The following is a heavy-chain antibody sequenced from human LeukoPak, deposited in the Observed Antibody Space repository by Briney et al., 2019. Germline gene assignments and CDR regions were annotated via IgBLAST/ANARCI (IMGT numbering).Heavy chain of an antibody. V-gene: IGHV3-30*04. Sequence: GGSLRLSCAASGFTFSGYAMHWVRQAPGKGLEWVAVISYDGSNKYYADSVKGRFTISRDNSKNTLYLQMNSLRAEDTAVYYCARDFLPMSSSWYEYYWGQGTLVTVSS. D-gene: IGHD6-13*01. CDR3: ARDFLPMSSSWYEYY. J-gene: IGHJ4*02. CDR1: GFTFSGYA. CDR2: ISYDGSNK.